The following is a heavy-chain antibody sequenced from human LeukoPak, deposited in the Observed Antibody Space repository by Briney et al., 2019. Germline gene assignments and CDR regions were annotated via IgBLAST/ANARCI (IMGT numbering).Heavy chain of an antibody. Sequence: GGSLRLSCAASGFTFSTYWMTWVRQAPGKGLEWVANIKEGGSAKYYVDSVKGRFSISRDNSKNTLYLQMNSLRAEDTAVYYCAKRFPAAGYFDYWGQGTLVTVSS. J-gene: IGHJ4*02. V-gene: IGHV3-7*03. CDR2: IKEGGSAK. CDR1: GFTFSTYW. D-gene: IGHD6-13*01. CDR3: AKRFPAAGYFDY.